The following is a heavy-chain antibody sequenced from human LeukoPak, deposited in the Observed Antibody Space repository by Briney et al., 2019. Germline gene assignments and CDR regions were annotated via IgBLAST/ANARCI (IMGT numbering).Heavy chain of an antibody. Sequence: PGGSLRLSCAASGFTFDDYGMSWVRQAPGKGLEWVAVISYDGSNKYYADSVKGRFTISRDNSKNTLYLQMNSLRAEDTAVYYYARDVGATYYYYYYMDVWGKGTTVTVSS. CDR2: ISYDGSNK. CDR1: GFTFDDYG. J-gene: IGHJ6*03. V-gene: IGHV3-30*03. CDR3: ARDVGATYYYYYYMDV. D-gene: IGHD1-26*01.